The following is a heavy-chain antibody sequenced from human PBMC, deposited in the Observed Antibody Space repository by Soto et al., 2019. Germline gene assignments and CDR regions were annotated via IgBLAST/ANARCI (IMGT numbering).Heavy chain of an antibody. D-gene: IGHD3-9*01. CDR2: IYPRGGST. J-gene: IGHJ6*02. V-gene: IGHV1-46*01. CDR1: GYNFTSHY. Sequence: ASVKVSCKTSGYNFTSHYIHWVRQAPGQRLESMGIIYPRGGSTTYAQKFLGKATMTRDTSTHTLYMELSSLRSEDTAIYYCAGAGYSSTGTTLHFHGLDVWGQGTTVTVSS. CDR3: AGAGYSSTGTTLHFHGLDV.